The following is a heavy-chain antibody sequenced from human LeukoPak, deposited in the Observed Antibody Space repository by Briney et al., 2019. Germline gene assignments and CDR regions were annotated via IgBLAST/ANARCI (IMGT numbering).Heavy chain of an antibody. CDR3: ARDTYYYDSSGYSSSYFDY. V-gene: IGHV1-69*05. CDR2: IIPIFGTA. Sequence: SVKVSCKASGGTFSSYAISWVRQAPGQGLEWMGGIIPIFGTANYAQKFQGRVTITTDESTSTAYVELSSLRSEDTAVYYCARDTYYYDSSGYSSSYFDYWGQGTLVTVSS. D-gene: IGHD3-22*01. J-gene: IGHJ4*02. CDR1: GGTFSSYA.